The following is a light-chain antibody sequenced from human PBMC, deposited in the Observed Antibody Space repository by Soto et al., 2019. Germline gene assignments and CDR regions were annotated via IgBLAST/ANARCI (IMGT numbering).Light chain of an antibody. CDR2: EVS. CDR3: ISYTTRSTYV. J-gene: IGLJ1*01. V-gene: IGLV2-14*01. CDR1: TNDVGDYNY. Sequence: QSALTKPASVSGAPGQSITISCTGTTNDVGDYNYVAWYQQHSGKVPRLMIYEVSNRPPGVSYRCSGSKSGSTASLTISGLQADDEADYYCISYTTRSTYVFGTGTKLTVL.